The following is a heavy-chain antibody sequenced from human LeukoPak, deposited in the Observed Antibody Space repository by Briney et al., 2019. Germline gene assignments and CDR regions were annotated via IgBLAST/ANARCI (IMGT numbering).Heavy chain of an antibody. CDR3: ARTRLGYYDSSGLDY. CDR2: IKQDGSEK. CDR1: GFTFSSFG. Sequence: GGSLRLSCAASGFTFSSFGMHWVRQAPGKGLEWVANIKQDGSEKYYVDSVKGRFTISRDNAKNSLYLQMNSLRAEDTAVYYCARTRLGYYDSSGLDYWGQGTLVTVSS. V-gene: IGHV3-7*01. D-gene: IGHD3-22*01. J-gene: IGHJ4*02.